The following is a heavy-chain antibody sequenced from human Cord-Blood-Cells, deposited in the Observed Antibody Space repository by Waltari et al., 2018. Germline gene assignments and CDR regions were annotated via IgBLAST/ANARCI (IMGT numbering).Heavy chain of an antibody. CDR1: GGTFSSYA. J-gene: IGHJ4*02. V-gene: IGHV1-69*01. CDR2: IIPIFGTA. Sequence: QVQLVQSGAEVKKTGPSVKVSCKASGGTFSSYAISWVRQAPGQGPEWMGGIIPIFGTANYAQKFQGRVTITADESTSTAYMGLSSLRSEDTAVYYCAVVGTRIVATIRGVVDYWGQGTLVTVSS. D-gene: IGHD5-12*01. CDR3: AVVGTRIVATIRGVVDY.